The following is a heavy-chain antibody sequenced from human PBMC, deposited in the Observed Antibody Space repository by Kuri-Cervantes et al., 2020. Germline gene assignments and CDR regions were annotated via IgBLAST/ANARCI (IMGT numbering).Heavy chain of an antibody. Sequence: SSVTVSCKATGGTFSSFAISWVRQTPGQGLEWMEGIISIFCTANYEQKFQGRVTITADESTSKAYMELSSLRSEDTAVYYCAKVLHDYSCFDYWGQGSLVTVSS. J-gene: IGHJ4*02. CDR3: AKVLHDYSCFDY. D-gene: IGHD2-15*01. CDR2: IISIFCTA. CDR1: GGTFSSFA. V-gene: IGHV1-69*13.